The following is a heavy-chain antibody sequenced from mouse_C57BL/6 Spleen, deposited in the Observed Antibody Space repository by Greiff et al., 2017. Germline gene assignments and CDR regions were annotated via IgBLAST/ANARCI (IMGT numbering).Heavy chain of an antibody. V-gene: IGHV5-6*01. D-gene: IGHD1-1*01. J-gene: IGHJ4*01. CDR3: ARITTVVAGDAMDY. CDR1: GFTFSSYG. CDR2: ISSGGSDT. Sequence: EVHLVESGGDLVKPGGSLKLSCAASGFTFSSYGMSWVRQTPDKRLEWVATISSGGSDTYYPDSVKGRFTISRDYAKNTLYMQMSSRKSEDTAMYYCARITTVVAGDAMDYWGQGTSVTVSS.